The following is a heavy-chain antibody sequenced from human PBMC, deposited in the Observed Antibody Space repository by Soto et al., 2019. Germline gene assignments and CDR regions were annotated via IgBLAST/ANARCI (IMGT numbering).Heavy chain of an antibody. D-gene: IGHD6-6*01. V-gene: IGHV1-3*01. CDR2: INAGNGNT. Sequence: ASVKVSCKASGYTFTSYAMHWVRQAPGQRLEWMGWINAGNGNTKYSQKFQGRVTITRDTSASTAYMELRSLRSDDTAIYYCTSLRSARYYYYGMDAWGQRYTVTVSS. CDR1: GYTFTSYA. CDR3: TSLRSARYYYYGMDA. J-gene: IGHJ6*02.